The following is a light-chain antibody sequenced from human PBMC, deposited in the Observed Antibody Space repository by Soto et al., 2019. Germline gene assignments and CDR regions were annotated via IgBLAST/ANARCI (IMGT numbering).Light chain of an antibody. CDR1: QSISTW. V-gene: IGKV1-5*01. J-gene: IGKJ1*01. Sequence: DIQMTQSPSTLSPSVGDRVTITCRASQSISTWLAWYQQKPGKAPKLLIYDASSLQSGVPSRFSGSGSGTEFTLTISSLQPDDFATYYCQPYNTYSLTFGQGTKVDIK. CDR2: DAS. CDR3: QPYNTYSLT.